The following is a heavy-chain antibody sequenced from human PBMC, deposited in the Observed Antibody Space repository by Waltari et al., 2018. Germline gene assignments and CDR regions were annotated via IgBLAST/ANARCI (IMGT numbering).Heavy chain of an antibody. V-gene: IGHV1-69*12. D-gene: IGHD3-16*01. J-gene: IGHJ3*02. CDR2: IVPISGTA. CDR1: GGTFSSYA. CDR3: ARMSMITFGGPDAFDI. Sequence: QVQLVQSGAEVKKPGSSVKVSCKASGGTFSSYAISWVRQAPGQGLAWRVGIVPISGTANDAQKFQSRVTITADESTSTACRELSSLRSEDTAVYYCARMSMITFGGPDAFDIWGQGTMVTVSS.